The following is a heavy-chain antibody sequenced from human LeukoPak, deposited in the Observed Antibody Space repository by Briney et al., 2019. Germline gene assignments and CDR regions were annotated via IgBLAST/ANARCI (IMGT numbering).Heavy chain of an antibody. D-gene: IGHD3-3*01. CDR1: GFTFSSHA. V-gene: IGHV3-23*01. Sequence: PGGSLRLSCAASGFTFSSHAMGWVRQAPGKGREWVASIGGSCGSTYYADSVHGRFTISTDNSNNTLYLQMNSLRAEDTALYYCARDPGVVAFHYFDYWGQGTLVTVSS. J-gene: IGHJ4*02. CDR3: ARDPGVVAFHYFDY. CDR2: IGGSCGST.